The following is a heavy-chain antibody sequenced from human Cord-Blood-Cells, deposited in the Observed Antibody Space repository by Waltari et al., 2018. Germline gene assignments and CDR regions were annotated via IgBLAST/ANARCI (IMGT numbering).Heavy chain of an antibody. CDR2: ISGSGGST. J-gene: IGHJ6*03. CDR3: AKGLGNRDWGYYYYYMDV. CDR1: GFTFRSYA. D-gene: IGHD7-27*01. Sequence: EVQLLESGGGLVQPGGSLRLSCAASGFTFRSYAMSWVRQAPGQGLEWVSAISGSGGSTYYADSVKGRFTISRDNSKNTLYLQMNSLRAEDTAVYYCAKGLGNRDWGYYYYYMDVWGKGTTVTVSS. V-gene: IGHV3-23*01.